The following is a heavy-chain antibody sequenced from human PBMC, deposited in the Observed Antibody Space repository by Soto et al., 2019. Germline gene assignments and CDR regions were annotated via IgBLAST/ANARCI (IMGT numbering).Heavy chain of an antibody. CDR1: GFTFSNAW. J-gene: IGHJ2*01. D-gene: IGHD6-13*01. Sequence: EVQLVESGGGLVKPGGSLRLSCAASGFTFSNAWMNWVRQAPGKGLEWVGRIKSKIDGGTTDNAAPVKGRFTISRDDSKNMLYLQMDSLKTEDTAVYYCTTASYSSSWYRWYFDLWGRGTLVTVSS. CDR3: TTASYSSSWYRWYFDL. CDR2: IKSKIDGGTT. V-gene: IGHV3-15*07.